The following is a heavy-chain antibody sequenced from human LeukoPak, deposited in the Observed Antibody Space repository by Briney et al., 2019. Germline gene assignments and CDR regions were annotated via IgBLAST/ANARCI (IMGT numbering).Heavy chain of an antibody. Sequence: GESLKISCKGSGYSFTSYWIGWVRQMPGKGLEWMGIIYPGDSDTRYSPSFQGQVTISADKSISTAYLQWSSLKASDTAMHYCARLEYVVVIKWPVVDYWGQGTLVTVSS. J-gene: IGHJ4*02. CDR2: IYPGDSDT. D-gene: IGHD3-22*01. CDR1: GYSFTSYW. CDR3: ARLEYVVVIKWPVVDY. V-gene: IGHV5-51*01.